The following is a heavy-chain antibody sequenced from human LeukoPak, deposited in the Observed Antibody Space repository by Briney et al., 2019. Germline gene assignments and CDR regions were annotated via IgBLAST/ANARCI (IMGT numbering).Heavy chain of an antibody. CDR1: GYSISNGYY. V-gene: IGHV4-38-2*02. J-gene: IGHJ6*03. Sequence: SETLSLTCTVSGYSISNGYYCGCMRRPPGKGLQWIGTTYHSGTSYYNPSLKTRVTISVDTSKNQLSLKLNSVTAADTAEYYCACSAQYSYYYYMDVWGKGTTVTVSS. D-gene: IGHD6-25*01. CDR3: ACSAQYSYYYYMDV. CDR2: TYHSGTS.